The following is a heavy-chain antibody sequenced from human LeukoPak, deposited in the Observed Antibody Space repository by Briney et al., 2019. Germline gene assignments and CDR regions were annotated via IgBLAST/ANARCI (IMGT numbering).Heavy chain of an antibody. CDR3: ANSDILTGYYTLDF. J-gene: IGHJ4*02. V-gene: IGHV3-30*18. D-gene: IGHD3-9*01. Sequence: GGSLRLSCAASGFTFSSYGMHWVRQAPGKGLEWVAVISYDGSNKYYADSVKGRFTISRDNSKNTLYLQMNSLRAEDTAVYYCANSDILTGYYTLDFWGQGTLVTVSS. CDR2: ISYDGSNK. CDR1: GFTFSSYG.